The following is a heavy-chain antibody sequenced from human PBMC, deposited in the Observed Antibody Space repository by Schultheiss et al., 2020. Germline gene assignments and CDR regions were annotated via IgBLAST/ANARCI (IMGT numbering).Heavy chain of an antibody. D-gene: IGHD3-9*01. J-gene: IGHJ3*02. CDR1: GFTVSSNY. V-gene: IGHV3-66*02. CDR2: IYSGGST. Sequence: GGSLRLSCAASGFTVSSNYMSWVRQAPGKGLEWVSVIYSGGSTYYADSVKGRFTISRDNSKNTLYLQMNSLRAEDTAVYYCAREYYDILTGLDAFDIWGQGTMVTV. CDR3: AREYYDILTGLDAFDI.